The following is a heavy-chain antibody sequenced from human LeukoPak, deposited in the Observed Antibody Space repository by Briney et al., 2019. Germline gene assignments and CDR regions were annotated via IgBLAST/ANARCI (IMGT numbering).Heavy chain of an antibody. J-gene: IGHJ3*02. CDR1: GYTFTSYD. Sequence: GASVKVSCKASGYTFTSYDINWVRQATGQGLEWMGWMSPNSDNRGYEQNFQGRVTMTMDTSISTAYMELSSLRSGDTAVYYCAAIMVVTAGVAFNIWGQGTMVTVSS. CDR3: AAIMVVTAGVAFNI. D-gene: IGHD2-21*02. CDR2: MSPNSDNR. V-gene: IGHV1-8*01.